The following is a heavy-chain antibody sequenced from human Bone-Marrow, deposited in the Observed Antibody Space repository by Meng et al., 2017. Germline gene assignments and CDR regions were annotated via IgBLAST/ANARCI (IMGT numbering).Heavy chain of an antibody. D-gene: IGHD2-15*01. CDR2: ISYDGSNK. CDR1: GLTFSSYA. CDR3: ARGRGYCSGGSCYFDY. Sequence: QVRLVASGVGVVQPGRSVSLSCAASGLTFSSYAMHWVRQAPGKWLEWVAVISYDGSNKYYADSVKGRFTISRDNSKNTLYLQMNSLRAEDTAVYYCARGRGYCSGGSCYFDYWGQGTLVTVSS. V-gene: IGHV3-30*01. J-gene: IGHJ4*02.